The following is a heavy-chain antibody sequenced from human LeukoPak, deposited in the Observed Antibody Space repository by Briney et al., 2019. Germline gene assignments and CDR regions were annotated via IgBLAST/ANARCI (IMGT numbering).Heavy chain of an antibody. D-gene: IGHD3-3*01. V-gene: IGHV3-23*01. Sequence: PGGSLRLSCAVSGFTFSSYAMSWVRQAPGKGLAWVSALSSGGATTYYADSVKGRFTISRDNSKNTLYLQMSSLRAEDTAIYYCAKVILGVNVPHWFDPWGQGTLVTVSS. J-gene: IGHJ5*02. CDR1: GFTFSSYA. CDR2: LSSGGATT. CDR3: AKVILGVNVPHWFDP.